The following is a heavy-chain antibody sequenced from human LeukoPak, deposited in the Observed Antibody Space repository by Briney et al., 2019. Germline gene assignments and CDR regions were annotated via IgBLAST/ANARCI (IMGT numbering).Heavy chain of an antibody. CDR2: ISGSGGST. CDR1: GFTFSSYA. V-gene: IGHV3-23*01. Sequence: PGGSLRLSCAASGFTFSSYAMSWVRQAPGKGLEWVSAISGSGGSTYYADSAKGRFTISRDNSKNTLYLQMNSLRAEDTAVYYCAKDAKQYYYGSGSEYFQHWGQGTLVTVSS. D-gene: IGHD3-10*01. J-gene: IGHJ1*01. CDR3: AKDAKQYYYGSGSEYFQH.